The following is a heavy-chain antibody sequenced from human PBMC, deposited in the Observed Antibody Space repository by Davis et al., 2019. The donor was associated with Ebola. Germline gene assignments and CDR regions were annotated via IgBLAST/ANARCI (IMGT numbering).Heavy chain of an antibody. CDR2: IYSGGTT. V-gene: IGHV3-53*01. D-gene: IGHD3-16*02. CDR1: GFIASNYY. J-gene: IGHJ4*02. Sequence: PGGSLRLSCVVSGFIASNYYMSWVRQAPGKGLEWVSVIYSGGTTYYTDSVKGRFTISRDNAKNSLYLQMNSLRDEDTAVYYCARDLYDYIWGSYRLSFDYWGQGTLVTVSS. CDR3: ARDLYDYIWGSYRLSFDY.